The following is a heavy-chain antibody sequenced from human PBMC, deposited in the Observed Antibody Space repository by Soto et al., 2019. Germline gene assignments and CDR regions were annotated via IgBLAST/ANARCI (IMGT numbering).Heavy chain of an antibody. CDR3: AREHVGYYDSSGYYSRYYGMDV. CDR1: GGSTSSGDYY. CDR2: IYYSGSS. J-gene: IGHJ6*02. D-gene: IGHD3-22*01. V-gene: IGHV4-30-4*01. Sequence: SETLSLTYTVAGGSTSSGDYYWSWIRQPPGKGLGWMGYIYYSGSSDYNPSLKSRVTISVDTSKNQFSLKLSSVTAADTAVYYCAREHVGYYDSSGYYSRYYGMDVWGQGTTVNRSS.